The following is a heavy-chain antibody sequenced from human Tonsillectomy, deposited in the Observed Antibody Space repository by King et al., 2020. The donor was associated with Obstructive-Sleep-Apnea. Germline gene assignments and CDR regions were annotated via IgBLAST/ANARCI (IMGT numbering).Heavy chain of an antibody. CDR3: ARSTVFGLLIYYGMDV. CDR1: GFTFYSYW. CDR2: TDSDGSST. V-gene: IGHV3-74*01. J-gene: IGHJ6*02. D-gene: IGHD3/OR15-3a*01. Sequence: VQLVESGGGLVQPGGSLRLSCAASGFTFYSYWMHWVRQAPGKGLVWVSRTDSDGSSTSYADSVKGRFTISRDNAKNTLYLQMNSLRAEDTAVYYCARSTVFGLLIYYGMDVWGQGTTVTVSS.